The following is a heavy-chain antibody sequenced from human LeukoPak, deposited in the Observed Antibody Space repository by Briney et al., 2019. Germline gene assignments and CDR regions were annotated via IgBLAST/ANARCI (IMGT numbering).Heavy chain of an antibody. CDR1: GFTFSAYW. CDR3: ARATCTGGSCYYA. Sequence: AGGSLRLSCAASGFTFSAYWMNWVRQSPGRGLEWVARIKKDGSEKYYVDSVKRRFTISRDNAKNSLYLRMSNLRTEDTATYYCARATCTGGSCYYAWGRGTMVTDS. D-gene: IGHD2-15*01. CDR2: IKKDGSEK. V-gene: IGHV3-7*01. J-gene: IGHJ3*01.